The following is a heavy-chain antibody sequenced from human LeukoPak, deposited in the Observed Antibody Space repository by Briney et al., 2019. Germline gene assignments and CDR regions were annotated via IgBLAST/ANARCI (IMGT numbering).Heavy chain of an antibody. D-gene: IGHD5-18*01. CDR3: TRETTRRGYSYVDY. CDR1: GFTFSTYW. J-gene: IGHJ4*02. Sequence: GGSLRLSCTASGFTFSTYWMSWVRQAPGKGLEWVANINHDGGEKYYVDSVKGRFTISRDNAQNSLYLQLNSLRAENTAVYHCTRETTRRGYSYVDYWGPGNLVTVSS. V-gene: IGHV3-7*04. CDR2: INHDGGEK.